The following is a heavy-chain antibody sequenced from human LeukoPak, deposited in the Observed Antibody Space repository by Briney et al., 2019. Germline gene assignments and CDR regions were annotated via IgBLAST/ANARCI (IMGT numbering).Heavy chain of an antibody. CDR3: ARGRHDSSGYYNRRNWYFDL. Sequence: PSETLSLTCAVYGGSFSGHYWSWIRQPPGKGLEWIGEINHSGSTNYNPSLKSRVTISVDTSKNQFSLKLSSVTAADTAVYYCARGRHDSSGYYNRRNWYFDLWGRGTLVTVSS. D-gene: IGHD3-22*01. CDR2: INHSGST. CDR1: GGSFSGHY. V-gene: IGHV4-34*01. J-gene: IGHJ2*01.